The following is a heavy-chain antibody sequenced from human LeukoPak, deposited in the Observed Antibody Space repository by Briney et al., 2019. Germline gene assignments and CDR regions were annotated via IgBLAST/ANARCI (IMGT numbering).Heavy chain of an antibody. V-gene: IGHV3-33*06. CDR2: IWYDGSNK. J-gene: IGHJ3*02. D-gene: IGHD3-22*01. CDR1: GFTFSSYG. Sequence: GGSLRLSCAASGFTFSSYGMHWVRQAPGKGLEWVAVIWYDGSNKYYADSVKGRFTISRDNSKNTLYLQMNSLRAEDTAVYYCAKGPGSYYDSTGYLIWGQGTMVTVSS. CDR3: AKGPGSYYDSTGYLI.